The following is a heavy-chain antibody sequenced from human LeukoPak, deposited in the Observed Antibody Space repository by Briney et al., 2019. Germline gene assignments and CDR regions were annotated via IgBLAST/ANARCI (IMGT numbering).Heavy chain of an antibody. V-gene: IGHV3-7*05. D-gene: IGHD6-19*01. CDR3: ARARAVADYYYYGMDV. Sequence: PGGSLRLSCAASGFIFSTYWMSWVRQAPGKGLEWVANIKQDGSEKYYVDSVKGRFTISRDNAKNSLYLQMNSLRAEDTAVYYCARARAVADYYYYGMDVWGQGTTVTVSS. CDR1: GFIFSTYW. CDR2: IKQDGSEK. J-gene: IGHJ6*02.